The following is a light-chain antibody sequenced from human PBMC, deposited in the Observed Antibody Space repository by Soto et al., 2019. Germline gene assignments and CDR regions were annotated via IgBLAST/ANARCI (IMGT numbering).Light chain of an antibody. J-gene: IGKJ2*01. CDR1: QTIHTF. CDR3: QQSYSLPFT. CDR2: GAS. Sequence: DIRMTQSPSSLSASVGDRVTITCRASQTIHTFLNWYQQKPGKAPNPLIYGASTLQSGVPSRFSGSGSGTDFSLNISDLQPDDFATYYCQQSYSLPFTFGQGTRLEI. V-gene: IGKV1-39*01.